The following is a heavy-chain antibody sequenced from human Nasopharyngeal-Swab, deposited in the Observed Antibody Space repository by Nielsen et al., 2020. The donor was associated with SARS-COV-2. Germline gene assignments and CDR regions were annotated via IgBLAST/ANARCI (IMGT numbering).Heavy chain of an antibody. J-gene: IGHJ4*02. CDR1: GFIFSASA. Sequence: GESLKISCAASGFIFSASAIHWVSQASGKGLEWVGRIGDKDHNYATTYGASVQGRFTISRDDSKNKAFLQMDSLKTEDTALYYCTTDFYFDYWGQGTLVTVSS. CDR3: TTDFYFDY. CDR2: IGDKDHNYAT. V-gene: IGHV3-73*01.